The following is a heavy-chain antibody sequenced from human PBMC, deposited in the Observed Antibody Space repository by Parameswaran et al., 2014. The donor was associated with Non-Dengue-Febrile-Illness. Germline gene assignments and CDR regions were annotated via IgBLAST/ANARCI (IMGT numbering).Heavy chain of an antibody. D-gene: IGHD1-26*01. CDR2: ISSSSSTI. V-gene: IGHV3-48*01. Sequence: VRQAPGKGLEWVSYISSSSSTIYYADSVKGRFTISRDNAKNSLYLQMNSLRAEDTAVYYCARSGNYGMDVWGQGTTVTVSS. J-gene: IGHJ6*02. CDR3: ARSGNYGMDV.